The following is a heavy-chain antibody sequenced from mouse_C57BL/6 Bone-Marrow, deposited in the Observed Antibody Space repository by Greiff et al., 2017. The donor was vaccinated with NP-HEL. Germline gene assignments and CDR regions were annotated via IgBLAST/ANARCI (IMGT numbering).Heavy chain of an antibody. J-gene: IGHJ4*01. CDR3: TRGEYYGSYYYAMDY. D-gene: IGHD1-1*01. CDR2: ISSGGDYI. Sequence: EVKVVESGEGLVKPGGSLKLSCAASGFTFSSYAMSWVRQTPEKRLEWVAYISSGGDYIYYADTVKGRFTISRDNARNTLYLQMSSLKSEDTAMYYCTRGEYYGSYYYAMDYWGQGTSVTVSS. V-gene: IGHV5-9-1*02. CDR1: GFTFSSYA.